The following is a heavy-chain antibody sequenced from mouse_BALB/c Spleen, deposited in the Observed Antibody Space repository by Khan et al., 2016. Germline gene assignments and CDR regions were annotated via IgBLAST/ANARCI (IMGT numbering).Heavy chain of an antibody. V-gene: IGHV5-4*02. CDR1: GFTFSDYY. Sequence: EVELVESGGGLVKPGGSLKLSCAASGFTFSDYYMYWVRQTPEKRLEWVATISDGGNYTYYPDNVKGRFTISRDNAKKNLYLQMSSLKSEDTAMFYCARGLDGSFDVWGAGTTVTVSS. J-gene: IGHJ1*01. CDR3: ARGLDGSFDV. D-gene: IGHD3-3*01. CDR2: ISDGGNYT.